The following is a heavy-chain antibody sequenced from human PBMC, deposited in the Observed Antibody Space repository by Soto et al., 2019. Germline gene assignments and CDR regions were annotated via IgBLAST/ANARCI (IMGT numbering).Heavy chain of an antibody. J-gene: IGHJ4*02. CDR2: INHSGST. CDR3: ASTCSGGSCHPLDY. Sequence: SETLSLTCAVYGGSFSGYYWSWIRQPPGKGLEWIGEINHSGSTNYNPSLKSRVTISVDTSKNQFSLKLSSVTAADTAVYYCASTCSGGSCHPLDYWGQGTLVTVSS. D-gene: IGHD2-15*01. CDR1: GGSFSGYY. V-gene: IGHV4-34*01.